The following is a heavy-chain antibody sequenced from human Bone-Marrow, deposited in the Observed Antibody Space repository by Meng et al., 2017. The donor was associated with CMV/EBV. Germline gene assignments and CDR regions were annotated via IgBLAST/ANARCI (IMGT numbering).Heavy chain of an antibody. CDR3: ARDYRIAAAVTYYYGMDV. Sequence: GESLKISCAASGFTFSSYAMHWVRQAPGKGLEWVAVISYDGSNKYYADSVEGRFTISRDNSKNTLYLQMNSLRAEDTAVYYCARDYRIAAAVTYYYGMDVWGQGTTVTVSS. CDR2: ISYDGSNK. D-gene: IGHD6-13*01. CDR1: GFTFSSYA. J-gene: IGHJ6*02. V-gene: IGHV3-30-3*01.